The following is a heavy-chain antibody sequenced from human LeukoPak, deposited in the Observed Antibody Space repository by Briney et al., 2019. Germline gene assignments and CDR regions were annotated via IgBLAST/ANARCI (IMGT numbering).Heavy chain of an antibody. J-gene: IGHJ4*02. CDR3: AREVRSYSSSWSSPAFDY. V-gene: IGHV3-33*01. Sequence: PGGSLRLSCAASGFTFSSYGMHWVRQAPGKGLEWVAVIWYDGSNKYYADSVKGRFTISRDNSKNTLYLQMNSLRAEGTAVYYCAREVRSYSSSWSSPAFDYWGQGTLVTVSS. CDR1: GFTFSSYG. CDR2: IWYDGSNK. D-gene: IGHD6-13*01.